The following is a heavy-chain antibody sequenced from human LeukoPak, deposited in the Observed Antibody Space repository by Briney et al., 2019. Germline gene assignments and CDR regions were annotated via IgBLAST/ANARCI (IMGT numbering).Heavy chain of an antibody. Sequence: SETLSLTCAVYGGSFSSYYWSWIRQPPGKGLEWIGEINHSGSTNYNPSLKSRVTISVDASKNQFSLKLSSVTATDTAVCYCARGRWIAAAGSYYYYGLDVWGQGTTVTVSS. D-gene: IGHD6-13*01. CDR1: GGSFSSYY. J-gene: IGHJ6*02. CDR2: INHSGST. V-gene: IGHV4-34*01. CDR3: ARGRWIAAAGSYYYYGLDV.